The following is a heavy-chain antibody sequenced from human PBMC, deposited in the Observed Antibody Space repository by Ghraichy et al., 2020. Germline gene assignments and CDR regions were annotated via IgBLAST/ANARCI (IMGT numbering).Heavy chain of an antibody. J-gene: IGHJ6*02. CDR2: ISGYIDSR. D-gene: IGHD2-2*01. CDR1: GYTFTNYG. CDR3: ARDLVVPAASGMYYYYYGMDV. V-gene: IGHV1-18*04. Sequence: ASVKVSCKASGYTFTNYGISWVRQAPGQGLEWMGWISGYIDSRNYAQKLQGRVTMTTDTSTSTAYMELRSLRSDDTAVYYCARDLVVPAASGMYYYYYGMDVWGQGTTVTVSS.